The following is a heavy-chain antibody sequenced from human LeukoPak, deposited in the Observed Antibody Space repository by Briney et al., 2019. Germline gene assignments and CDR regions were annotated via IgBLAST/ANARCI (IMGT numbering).Heavy chain of an antibody. CDR3: AIIMEDNSGWYRGTYFDY. J-gene: IGHJ4*02. CDR2: IYHSGST. CDR1: GGSISSSNW. V-gene: IGHV4-4*02. D-gene: IGHD6-19*01. Sequence: SETLSLTCAVSGGSISSSNWWRVVRQPPGKGLEWIGEIYHSGSTNYNPSLKSRVTISVDKSKNQFSLKLSSVTAADTAVYYCAIIMEDNSGWYRGTYFDYWGQGTLVTVSS.